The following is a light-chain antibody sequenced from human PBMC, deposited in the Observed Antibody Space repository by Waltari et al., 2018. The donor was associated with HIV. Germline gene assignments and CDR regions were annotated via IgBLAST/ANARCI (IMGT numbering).Light chain of an antibody. CDR1: KLGDKY. CDR2: QDS. J-gene: IGLJ2*01. Sequence: SYELTQPPSVSVSPGQTASITCSGDKLGDKYACWYQQKPGQSPVMVIYQDSKRPSGVPDRFSGSNSVNTATLTISGTQARDEADYYCQAWDSSTVVFGGGTKLTVL. CDR3: QAWDSSTVV. V-gene: IGLV3-1*01.